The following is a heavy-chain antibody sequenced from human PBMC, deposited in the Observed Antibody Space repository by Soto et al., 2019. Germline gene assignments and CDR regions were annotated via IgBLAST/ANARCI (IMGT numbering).Heavy chain of an antibody. J-gene: IGHJ4*02. Sequence: PGGSLRLSCAASGFTFSIYGMSWVRQAPGKELERVSVISASGGSTDYADSVKGRFAISRDNSKNTLYLQMNSLRAEDTAVYYCAKRATSKYQVLQFYFDSWGQGSLVTVSS. D-gene: IGHD2-2*01. CDR3: AKRATSKYQVLQFYFDS. CDR2: ISASGGST. CDR1: GFTFSIYG. V-gene: IGHV3-23*01.